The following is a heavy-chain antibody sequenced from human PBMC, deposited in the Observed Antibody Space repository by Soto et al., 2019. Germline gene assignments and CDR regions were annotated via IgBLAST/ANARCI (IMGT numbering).Heavy chain of an antibody. J-gene: IGHJ4*02. Sequence: GGSLRLSCAASGFTFSSYAMSWVRQAPGKGLEWVSAISGSGGSTYYADSVKGRFTISRDNSKNTLYLQMDSLRAEDTAVYYCAGPVAAFMFDYWGQGTLVTVSS. D-gene: IGHD5-12*01. V-gene: IGHV3-23*01. CDR1: GFTFSSYA. CDR3: AGPVAAFMFDY. CDR2: ISGSGGST.